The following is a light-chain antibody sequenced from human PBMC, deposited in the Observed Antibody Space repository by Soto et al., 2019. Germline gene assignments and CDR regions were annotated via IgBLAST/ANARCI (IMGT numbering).Light chain of an antibody. CDR2: DAS. V-gene: IGKV3-15*01. CDR3: HHYGSSPPYT. J-gene: IGKJ2*01. CDR1: QSVSRN. Sequence: EIVMTQSPATLSVSPGERATLSCRASQSVSRNLAWYQQKPGQPPRLLIYDASTRATGVPARFGGSGSGTEFTLTISGLQSEDFAVYFCHHYGSSPPYTFGQGTKLDIK.